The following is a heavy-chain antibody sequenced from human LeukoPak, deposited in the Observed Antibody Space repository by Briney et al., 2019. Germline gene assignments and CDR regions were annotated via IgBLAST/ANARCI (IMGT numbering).Heavy chain of an antibody. Sequence: ASVTVSCKPSGYTFTGYYLHWVRQAPGQGLEWMGWINPNTGATIYAEKFQGRVTMTRDTSIDTAYMEMRSLRSDDTAVYYCARDRVGSGWPRPWYFEFWGQGTLILVSS. D-gene: IGHD6-19*01. CDR3: ARDRVGSGWPRPWYFEF. CDR2: INPNTGAT. V-gene: IGHV1-2*02. J-gene: IGHJ4*02. CDR1: GYTFTGYY.